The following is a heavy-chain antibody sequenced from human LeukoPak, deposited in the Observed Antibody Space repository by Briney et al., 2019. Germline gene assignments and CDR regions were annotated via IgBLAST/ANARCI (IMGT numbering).Heavy chain of an antibody. V-gene: IGHV3-23*01. CDR2: ISGSGGST. CDR1: GFTFSSYA. Sequence: GGSLRLSCAASGFTFSSYAMSWVRQAPGKGLEWVSTISGSGGSTYYADSVKGRFTISRDNSKNTLDLQMNSLRAEDTAVYYCARHDVLTGFLDYWGQGTLVTVSS. D-gene: IGHD3-9*01. J-gene: IGHJ4*02. CDR3: ARHDVLTGFLDY.